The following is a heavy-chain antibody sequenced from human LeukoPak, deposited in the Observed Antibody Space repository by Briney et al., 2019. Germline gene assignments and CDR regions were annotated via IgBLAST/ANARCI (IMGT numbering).Heavy chain of an antibody. Sequence: GGSLRLSCAASGFNFSNYAMSWVRQAPGKGLEWVSAIRGSGGSTYYADSVEGRFTISRDNSKNTLFLQMSSLRAEDTAVYYCAKRDGDYRGDAFDIWGQGTMVTVSS. J-gene: IGHJ3*02. V-gene: IGHV3-23*01. CDR2: IRGSGGST. CDR1: GFNFSNYA. D-gene: IGHD4-17*01. CDR3: AKRDGDYRGDAFDI.